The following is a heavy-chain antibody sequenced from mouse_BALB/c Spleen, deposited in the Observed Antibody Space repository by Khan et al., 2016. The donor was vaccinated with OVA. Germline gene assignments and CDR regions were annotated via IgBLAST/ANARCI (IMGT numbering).Heavy chain of an antibody. CDR3: ARSNFYAMDY. D-gene: IGHD2-5*01. CDR1: GFSLTTYG. J-gene: IGHJ4*01. V-gene: IGHV2-6-2*01. Sequence: QVQLKESGPDLVAPSQSLSITCTVSGFSLTTYGVHWVRQPPGKGLEWLGVIWSDGKTTYNSPLKSRRSISKDNSKSQVFLKMNSLQTDDTAMYHCARSNFYAMDYWGQGTSVTVSS. CDR2: IWSDGKT.